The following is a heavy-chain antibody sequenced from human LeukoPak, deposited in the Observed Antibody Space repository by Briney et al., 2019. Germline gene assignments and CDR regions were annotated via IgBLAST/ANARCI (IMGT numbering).Heavy chain of an antibody. J-gene: IGHJ6*03. CDR1: GFTFSSYW. D-gene: IGHD2-15*01. V-gene: IGHV3-23*01. CDR2: IRVSVADT. Sequence: GGSLRLSCAASGFTFSSYWMSWVRQAPGKGLEWVSSIRVSVADTYYADSVRGRFTISRDNSRNTLYLQMNSLRAEDTAVYYCAKDELGYCSDAICPYYYYYYMDVWGKGTTVTISS. CDR3: AKDELGYCSDAICPYYYYYYMDV.